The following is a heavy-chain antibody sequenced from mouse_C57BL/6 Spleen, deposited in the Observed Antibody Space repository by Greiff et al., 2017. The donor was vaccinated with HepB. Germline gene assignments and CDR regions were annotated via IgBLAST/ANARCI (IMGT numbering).Heavy chain of an antibody. V-gene: IGHV1-81*01. J-gene: IGHJ4*01. CDR2: IYPRSGNT. D-gene: IGHD2-2*01. CDR3: ARGYEENYYAMDY. Sequence: VKLQESGAELARPGASVKLSCKASGYTFTSYGISWVKQRTGQGLEWIGEIYPRSGNTYYNEKFKGKATLTADKSSSTAYMELRSLTSEDSAVYFCARGYEENYYAMDYWGQGTSVTVSS. CDR1: GYTFTSYG.